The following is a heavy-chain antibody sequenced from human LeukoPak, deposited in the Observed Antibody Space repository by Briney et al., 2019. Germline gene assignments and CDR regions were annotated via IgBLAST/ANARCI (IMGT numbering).Heavy chain of an antibody. V-gene: IGHV3-72*01. CDR1: GFTFSDHY. CDR2: TRNKAHILRR. Sequence: PGGSLRLSCAASGFTFSDHYMDWVRQAPGKGLEWVGRTRNKAHILRREYAAPMKGRLTISRDDSKNSLYLQMSRLRAEDTAVYYCGREVGGGAFDIWGQGTMVTVSS. D-gene: IGHD3-16*01. J-gene: IGHJ3*02. CDR3: GREVGGGAFDI.